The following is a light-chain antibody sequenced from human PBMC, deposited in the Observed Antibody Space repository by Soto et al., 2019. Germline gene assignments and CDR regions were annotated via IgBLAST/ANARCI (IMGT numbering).Light chain of an antibody. CDR1: SGHSSYA. V-gene: IGLV4-69*01. J-gene: IGLJ2*01. CDR3: QTWGTGIHVV. CDR2: LNSDGSH. Sequence: LVLTQSPSASASLGASVKITCTLSSGHSSYAIAWHQQQPERGPRFLMRLNSDGSHSKGDGIPDRFSGSKSGAERYLTISSLQSEDEADYYCQTWGTGIHVVFGGGTKLTVL.